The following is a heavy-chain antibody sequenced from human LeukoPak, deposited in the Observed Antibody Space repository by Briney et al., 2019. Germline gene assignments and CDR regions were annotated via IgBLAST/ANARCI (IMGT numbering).Heavy chain of an antibody. J-gene: IGHJ6*02. CDR3: ARVAARPRYYYYSGMDV. CDR2: IYSGGST. Sequence: GGSLRPSCAASGFTVSTNYMSWVRKAPGKGLEWGSGIYSGGSTYYAASAKSRFTISRDNSKNTLYLQMNSLRAEDTAVYYCARVAARPRYYYYSGMDVWGQGTTVTVS. CDR1: GFTVSTNY. V-gene: IGHV3-53*01. D-gene: IGHD6-6*01.